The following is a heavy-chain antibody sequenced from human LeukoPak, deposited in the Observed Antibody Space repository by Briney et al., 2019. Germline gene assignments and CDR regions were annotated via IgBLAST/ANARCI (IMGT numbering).Heavy chain of an antibody. Sequence: GGSLRLSCAVSGFTFSDYAMSWVRQAPGKGLEWVSSISSSSSYIYYADSVKGRFTISRDNAKNSLYLQMNSLRAEDTAVYYCARVGAATSYYFDYWGQGTLVTVSS. V-gene: IGHV3-21*01. CDR1: GFTFSDYA. D-gene: IGHD3-3*01. CDR3: ARVGAATSYYFDY. CDR2: ISSSSSYI. J-gene: IGHJ4*02.